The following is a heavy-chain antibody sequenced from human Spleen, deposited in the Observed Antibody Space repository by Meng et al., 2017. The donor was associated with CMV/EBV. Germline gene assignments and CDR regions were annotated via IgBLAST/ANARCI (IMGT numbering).Heavy chain of an antibody. Sequence: GGSLRLSCAASGFTFSSYWMSWVRQAPGKGLEWVSYIMTGGPIYYADSVEGRFTVSRDNAQNSLYLQMDSLRPEDTAVYYCARGQYDFWSGYSPTARWFDPWGQGTLVTVSS. CDR1: GFTFSSYW. CDR3: ARGQYDFWSGYSPTARWFDP. CDR2: IMTGGPI. J-gene: IGHJ5*02. V-gene: IGHV3-69-1*01. D-gene: IGHD3/OR15-3a*01.